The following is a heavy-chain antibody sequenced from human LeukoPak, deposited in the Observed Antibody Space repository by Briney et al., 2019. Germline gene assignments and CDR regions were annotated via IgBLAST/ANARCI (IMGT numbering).Heavy chain of an antibody. CDR2: IYYSGST. D-gene: IGHD6-13*01. V-gene: IGHV4-59*08. CDR3: ARLAPRRYSSSWYGSGDAFDI. CDR1: GGPISSYY. J-gene: IGHJ3*02. Sequence: PSETLSLTCTVSGGPISSYYWSWIRQPPGKGLEWIGYIYYSGSTNYNPSLKSRVTISVDTSKNQFSLKLSSVTAADTAVYYCARLAPRRYSSSWYGSGDAFDIWGQGTMVTVSS.